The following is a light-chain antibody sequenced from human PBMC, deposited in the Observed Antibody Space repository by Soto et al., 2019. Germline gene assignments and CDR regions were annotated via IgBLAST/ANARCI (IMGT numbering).Light chain of an antibody. CDR1: SSDVGGYKY. V-gene: IGLV2-14*01. CDR3: SSYTSINTLV. Sequence: QSVLTQPASVSGSPGQSITISCTGTSSDVGGYKYVSWYQQHPGKAPKLMVYEVGNRPSGVSDRFSGSKSGNTASLSISGLQAEDEADYYCSSYTSINTLVFGGGTQLTVL. J-gene: IGLJ2*01. CDR2: EVG.